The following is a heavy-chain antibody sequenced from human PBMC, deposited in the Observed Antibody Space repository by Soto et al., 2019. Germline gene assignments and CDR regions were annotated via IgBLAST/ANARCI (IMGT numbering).Heavy chain of an antibody. V-gene: IGHV1-46*01. CDR2: INPSGGST. CDR1: GYTFTSYY. D-gene: IGHD3-10*01. J-gene: IGHJ4*02. Sequence: ASVKVSCKASGYTFTSYYMHWVRQAPGQGLEWMGIINPSGGSTSYAQKFQGRVTMTRDTSTSTVYMELSSLRSEDTAVYYCASGGRGVNTLGPYFDYWGQGTLVTVSS. CDR3: ASGGRGVNTLGPYFDY.